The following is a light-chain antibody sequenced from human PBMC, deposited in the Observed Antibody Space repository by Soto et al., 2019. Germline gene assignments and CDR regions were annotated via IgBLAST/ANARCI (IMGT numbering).Light chain of an antibody. CDR3: HSYDSSAHWV. V-gene: IGLV6-57*04. J-gene: IGLJ3*02. Sequence: NFMLTQPHSVSESPGKTVTISCTRSGGSIANNYVQWYQQRPGSAPTPVIFQDNERPSGVPDRFSGSIDSSSNSASLTISGLRTGDEADYYCHSYDSSAHWVFGGGTKVTVL. CDR2: QDN. CDR1: GGSIANNY.